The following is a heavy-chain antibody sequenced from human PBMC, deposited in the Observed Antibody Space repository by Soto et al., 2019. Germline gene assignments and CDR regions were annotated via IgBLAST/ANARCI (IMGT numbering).Heavy chain of an antibody. CDR1: GGTFSSYA. D-gene: IGHD6-19*01. CDR3: ARSFPYSSGWRYYFAY. V-gene: IGHV1-69*01. Sequence: QVQLVQSGAEVKKPGSSVKVSCKASGGTFSSYAISWVRQAPGQGLEWMGGIIPIFGTANYAQKFHGRVTITAEQATSTAYMELSSLRSEDTAVYYCARSFPYSSGWRYYFAYWGQGTLVTVSS. CDR2: IIPIFGTA. J-gene: IGHJ4*01.